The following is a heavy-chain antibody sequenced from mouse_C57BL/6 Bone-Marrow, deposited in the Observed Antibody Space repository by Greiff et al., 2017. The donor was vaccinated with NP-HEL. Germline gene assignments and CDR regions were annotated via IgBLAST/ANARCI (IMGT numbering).Heavy chain of an antibody. CDR1: GYTFTSYG. D-gene: IGHD4-1*01. V-gene: IGHV1-81*01. CDR2: IYPRSGNT. Sequence: VQLQQPGAELARPGASVKLSCKASGYTFTSYGISWVKQRTGQGLEWIGEIYPRSGNTYYNEKFKGKATLTADKSSSTAYMELRSLTSEDSAVYFCARELGRGFAYGGQGTLVTVSA. CDR3: ARELGRGFAY. J-gene: IGHJ3*01.